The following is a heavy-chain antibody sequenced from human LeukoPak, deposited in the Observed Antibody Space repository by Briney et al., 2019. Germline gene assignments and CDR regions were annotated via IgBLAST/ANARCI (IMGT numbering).Heavy chain of an antibody. CDR3: AKAVAMGCGGDCYSFDY. CDR1: GYTFTGYY. Sequence: ASVKVSCKASGYTFTGYYMHWVRQAPGQGLEWMGRINPNSGGTNYAQKFQGRVTMTRDTSISTAYMELSRLRSDDTAVCYCAKAVAMGCGGDCYSFDYWGQGTLVTVSS. D-gene: IGHD2-21*02. V-gene: IGHV1-2*06. J-gene: IGHJ4*02. CDR2: INPNSGGT.